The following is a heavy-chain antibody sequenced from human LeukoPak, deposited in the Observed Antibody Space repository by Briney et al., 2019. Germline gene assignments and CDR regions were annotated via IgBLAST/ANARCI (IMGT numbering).Heavy chain of an antibody. CDR2: IFTTGDT. D-gene: IGHD3-22*01. V-gene: IGHV4-4*07. CDR3: ATSFYYDSSGYYYAIAY. J-gene: IGHJ4*02. CDR1: GGPTSSFY. Sequence: SETLSLTCTVSGGPTSSFYWSWIRQPAGKGLEWIGRIFTTGDTDYNPSLKSQVTMSVDTSKNQFSLKLTSVTAADTAVYYCATSFYYDSSGYYYAIAYWGQGILVTVSS.